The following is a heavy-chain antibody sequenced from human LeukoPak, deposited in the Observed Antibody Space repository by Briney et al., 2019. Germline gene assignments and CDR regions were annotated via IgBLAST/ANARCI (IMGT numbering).Heavy chain of an antibody. CDR3: AVIGEYSSSRGRGYFDY. J-gene: IGHJ4*02. D-gene: IGHD6-13*01. V-gene: IGHV3-21*01. CDR2: ISSSSSYI. CDR1: GFTFSSYS. Sequence: GGSLRLSCAASGFTFSSYSMNWVRQAPGKGLEWVSSISSSSSYIYYADSVKGRFTISRDNAKNSLYLQMNGLRAEDTAVYYCAVIGEYSSSRGRGYFDYWGQGTLVTVSS.